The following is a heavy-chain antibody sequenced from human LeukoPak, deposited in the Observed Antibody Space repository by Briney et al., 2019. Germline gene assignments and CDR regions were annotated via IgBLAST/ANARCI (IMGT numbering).Heavy chain of an antibody. CDR1: GYTFTGYY. CDR2: INPNSGGT. J-gene: IGHJ4*02. Sequence: GASVKVSCKASGYTFTGYYMHWVRQAPGQGLEWMGRINPNSGGTNYAQKFQGRVTMTRDTSISTAYMELSGLRSDDTAVYYCARVGFQLFGPPHDYGDYEGYASWGQGTLVTVSS. D-gene: IGHD4-17*01. V-gene: IGHV1-2*06. CDR3: ARVGFQLFGPPHDYGDYEGYAS.